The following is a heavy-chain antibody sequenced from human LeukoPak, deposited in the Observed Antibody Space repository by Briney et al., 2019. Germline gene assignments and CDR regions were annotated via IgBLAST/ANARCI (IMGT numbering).Heavy chain of an antibody. D-gene: IGHD3-22*01. J-gene: IGHJ4*02. CDR2: ISAYNGNT. CDR1: GYTFTTYG. CDR3: ARAAYYYDSSGYFVFDY. Sequence: ASVKVSCKASGYTFTTYGFSWVRQAPGQGLEWMGWISAYNGNTNYAQKLQGRVTMTTDTSTSTAYMELRSLTSDDTAVYYCARAAYYYDSSGYFVFDYWGQGTLVTVSS. V-gene: IGHV1-18*01.